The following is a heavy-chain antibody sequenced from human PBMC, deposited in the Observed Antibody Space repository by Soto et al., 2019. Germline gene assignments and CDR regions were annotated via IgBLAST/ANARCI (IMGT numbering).Heavy chain of an antibody. CDR2: IYGRQDT. V-gene: IGHV3-53*02. CDR1: GFDVSGNY. J-gene: IGHJ6*02. Sequence: EVQVVETGGGWIQPGGSLRLSCAASGFDVSGNYMTWVRQAPGKGLEWVSVIYGRQDTNYADSVKGRLIISRDNSKNMVCLQMHSLRAEDTGVCSCARQYDFWPGYRRPGGLDVWGPGTTVIVSS. CDR3: ARQYDFWPGYRRPGGLDV. D-gene: IGHD3-3*01.